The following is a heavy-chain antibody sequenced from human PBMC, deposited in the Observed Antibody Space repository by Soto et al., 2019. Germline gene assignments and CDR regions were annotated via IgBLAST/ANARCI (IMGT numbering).Heavy chain of an antibody. Sequence: GASVKVSCKASGYTFTSYYMHWVRQAPGQGLEWMGIINPSGGSTSYAQKFQGRVTMTRDTSTSTVYMELSSLRSEDTAVYYCARAGYCSSTSCYDAFDIWGQGTMVTVSS. CDR2: INPSGGST. D-gene: IGHD2-2*01. CDR1: GYTFTSYY. CDR3: ARAGYCSSTSCYDAFDI. J-gene: IGHJ3*02. V-gene: IGHV1-46*03.